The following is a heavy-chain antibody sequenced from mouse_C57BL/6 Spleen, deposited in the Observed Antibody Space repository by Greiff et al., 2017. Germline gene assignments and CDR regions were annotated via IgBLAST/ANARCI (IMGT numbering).Heavy chain of an antibody. CDR3: ARSDPYFDV. V-gene: IGHV1-80*01. J-gene: IGHJ1*03. CDR2: IYTGDGDT. Sequence: QVQLQQSGAELVKPGASVKISCKASGYAFSSYWMNWVQQRPGKGLEWIGQIYTGDGDTNYNGQFKGKATLTAYKSSSTAYMQLSSLTSEDSAVYLCARSDPYFDVWGTGTTVTVSS. CDR1: GYAFSSYW.